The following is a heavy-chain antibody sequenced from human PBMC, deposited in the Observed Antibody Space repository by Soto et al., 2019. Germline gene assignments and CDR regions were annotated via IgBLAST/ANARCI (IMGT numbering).Heavy chain of an antibody. V-gene: IGHV4-59*04. CDR1: GGSISSYY. CDR2: VYFSGTT. Sequence: VSGGSISSYYWSWIRQPPGKGLEWIGSVYFSGTTYYNPSLKSRVTISVDTSKNHFSLRLSSVTAADTAIYYCARHGSYWGQGTLVTGSS. CDR3: ARHGSY. J-gene: IGHJ4*02.